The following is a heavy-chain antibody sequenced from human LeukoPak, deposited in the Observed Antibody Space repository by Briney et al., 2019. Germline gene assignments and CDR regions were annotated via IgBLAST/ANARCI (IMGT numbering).Heavy chain of an antibody. Sequence: GGSLRLSCAASGFTFSSYAMSWVRRAPGKGLEWVSAISGSGGSTYYADSVKGRFTISRDNFKSALYLQMNSLRAEDTAVYYCAKFPSSSWYAWFDPWGQGTLVTVSS. J-gene: IGHJ5*02. CDR1: GFTFSSYA. CDR3: AKFPSSSWYAWFDP. D-gene: IGHD6-13*01. V-gene: IGHV3-23*01. CDR2: ISGSGGST.